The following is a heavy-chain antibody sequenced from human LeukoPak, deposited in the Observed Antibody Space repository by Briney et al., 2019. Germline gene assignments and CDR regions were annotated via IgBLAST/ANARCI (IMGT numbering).Heavy chain of an antibody. J-gene: IGHJ4*02. D-gene: IGHD3-9*01. CDR1: GYTLTELS. Sequence: ASVKVSCKVSGYTLTELSMHWVRQAPGKGLEWMGGFDPEDGETIYAQKFQGRVTMTEDTSTDTAYMELSSLRSEDTAVCYCASRFDWLLIFDYWGQGTLVTVSS. CDR3: ASRFDWLLIFDY. V-gene: IGHV1-24*01. CDR2: FDPEDGET.